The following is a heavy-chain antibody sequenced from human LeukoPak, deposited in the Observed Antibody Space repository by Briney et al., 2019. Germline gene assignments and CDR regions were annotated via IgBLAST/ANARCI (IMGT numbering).Heavy chain of an antibody. V-gene: IGHV1-69*04. D-gene: IGHD3-22*01. CDR2: IIPILGIA. CDR1: GGTFSSYA. Sequence: ASVKVSCKASGGTFSSYAISWVRQAPGQGLEWMGRIIPILGIANYAQKFQGRVTITADKSTSTAYMELSSLRSEDTAVYYCARVGGVKYYYDSSGYYSYSGQGTLVTVSS. J-gene: IGHJ4*02. CDR3: ARVGGVKYYYDSSGYYSY.